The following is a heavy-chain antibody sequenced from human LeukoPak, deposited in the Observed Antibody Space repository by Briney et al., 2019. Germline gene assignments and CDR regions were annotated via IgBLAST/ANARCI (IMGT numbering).Heavy chain of an antibody. CDR1: GYTFTNYI. Sequence: ASVKVSCKASGYTFTNYIISWVRQAPGQGLEWMGWISAYNGNTNYAQKLQGRVTMTTDTSTATAYMELRSLRSDDTAVYYCAGGGNYFRFDPWGQGTLVTVSS. D-gene: IGHD1-26*01. CDR3: AGGGNYFRFDP. J-gene: IGHJ5*02. CDR2: ISAYNGNT. V-gene: IGHV1-18*01.